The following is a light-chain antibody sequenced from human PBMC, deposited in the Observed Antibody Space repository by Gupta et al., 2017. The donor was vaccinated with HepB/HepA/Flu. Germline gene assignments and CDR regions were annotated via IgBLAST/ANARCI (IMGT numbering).Light chain of an antibody. J-gene: IGKJ1*01. Sequence: DIQMTQSPSSLSASVGDRATITCRASQNINDWLAWYQKKPGKATNLLSDKASSLQSGVPSRCSGSGSGIEFTLTINCLQPGDVATYYCQQYYSYRAFGQGTNVEV. CDR2: KAS. CDR1: QNINDW. V-gene: IGKV1-5*03. CDR3: QQYYSYRA.